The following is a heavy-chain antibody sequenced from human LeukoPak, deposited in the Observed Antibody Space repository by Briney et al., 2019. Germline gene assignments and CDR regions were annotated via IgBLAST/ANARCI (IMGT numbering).Heavy chain of an antibody. CDR1: GFTFDDYA. Sequence: PGGSLRLSCAASGFTFDDYAMHWVRQAPGEGLEWVSLITWDGGSTYYADSLKGRFTISRDNSKNSLYLQMNSLRAEDTALYYCAKDSALVIPNAYMDVWGKGTTVTVSS. CDR3: AKDSALVIPNAYMDV. J-gene: IGHJ6*03. D-gene: IGHD2-2*01. CDR2: ITWDGGST. V-gene: IGHV3-43D*03.